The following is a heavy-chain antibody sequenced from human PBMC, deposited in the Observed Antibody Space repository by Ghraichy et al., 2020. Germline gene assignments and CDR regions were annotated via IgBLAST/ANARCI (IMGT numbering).Heavy chain of an antibody. Sequence: SETLSLTCTVSGGSISSYYWSWIRQPAGKGLEWIGRIYTSGSTNYNPSLKSRVTMSVDTSKNQFSLKLSSVTAADKAVYYCARDFPDRESPGIAAAEVPYYYYYGMDVWGQGTTVTVSS. J-gene: IGHJ6*02. V-gene: IGHV4-4*07. CDR3: ARDFPDRESPGIAAAEVPYYYYYGMDV. D-gene: IGHD6-13*01. CDR1: GGSISSYY. CDR2: IYTSGST.